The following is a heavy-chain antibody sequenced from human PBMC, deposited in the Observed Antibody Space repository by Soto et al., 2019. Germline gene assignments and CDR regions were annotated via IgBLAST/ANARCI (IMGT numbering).Heavy chain of an antibody. CDR3: ARLGYCNSTSCYSLHYYYGMDV. Sequence: QVQLVQSGAEVKKPGASVKVSCKASGYTFTSYGISWVRQAPGQGLEWMGWISAYNGNTNYAQKLQGRVTMTTYTSTSTAYMELRSLRSDDTAVYYWARLGYCNSTSCYSLHYYYGMDVWGQGTTVTVSS. D-gene: IGHD2-2*02. CDR1: GYTFTSYG. J-gene: IGHJ6*02. CDR2: ISAYNGNT. V-gene: IGHV1-18*01.